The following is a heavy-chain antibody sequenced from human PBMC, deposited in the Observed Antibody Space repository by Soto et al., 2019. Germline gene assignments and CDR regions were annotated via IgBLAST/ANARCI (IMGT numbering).Heavy chain of an antibody. CDR1: GFTFSSYG. CDR2: LGFDGGGR. V-gene: IGHV3-33*01. Sequence: QERLVESGRGVVQPGRFLRLSCAASGFTFSSYGMHWVRQTPGKGLEWVAVLGFDGGGRYYADSVKGRFTISRDNSKNTLDLQMDSLRVEDTALYYCAREPVGPDYAMDVWGQGTTVTVSS. D-gene: IGHD1-26*01. J-gene: IGHJ6*02. CDR3: AREPVGPDYAMDV.